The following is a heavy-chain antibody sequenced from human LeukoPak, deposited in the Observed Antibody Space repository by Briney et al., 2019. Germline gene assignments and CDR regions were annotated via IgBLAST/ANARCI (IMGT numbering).Heavy chain of an antibody. J-gene: IGHJ3*02. CDR3: AKGSRVTMIGGGAFDI. Sequence: PGGSLRLSCAASGFTFDDYAMHWVRQAPGKGLEWVSGISWNSGSIGYADSVKGRFTISRENAKSSLYLQMNSLRAEDTALYYCAKGSRVTMIGGGAFDIWGQGTMVTVSS. CDR1: GFTFDDYA. D-gene: IGHD3-22*01. CDR2: ISWNSGSI. V-gene: IGHV3-9*01.